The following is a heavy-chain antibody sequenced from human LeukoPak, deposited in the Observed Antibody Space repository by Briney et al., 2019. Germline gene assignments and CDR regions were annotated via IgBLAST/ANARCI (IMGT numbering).Heavy chain of an antibody. V-gene: IGHV4-59*08. CDR3: ARWYSSGWAFDY. D-gene: IGHD6-19*01. Sequence: SETLSLTCTVSGGTISSYYWNWIRQPPGKGLEWIGYIHYSGSTKYNPSLKSRVTISVDTSKNQFSLKLSSVTAADTAVYYCARWYSSGWAFDYWGQGTLVTASS. CDR2: IHYSGST. CDR1: GGTISSYY. J-gene: IGHJ4*02.